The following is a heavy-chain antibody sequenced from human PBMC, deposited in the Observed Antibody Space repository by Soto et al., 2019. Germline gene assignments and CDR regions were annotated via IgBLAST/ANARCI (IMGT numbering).Heavy chain of an antibody. CDR1: GGSISRSSYY. CDR2: IYYSGST. V-gene: IGHV4-39*01. J-gene: IGHJ4*02. Sequence: SGTLSLTCTVSGGSISRSSYYWGWIRQPPGKGLEWIGSIYYSGSTYYNPSLKSRVTISVDTSKNQFSLKLSSVTAADTAVYYCARHFYYGDYRGYWGQGTLVTVSS. D-gene: IGHD4-17*01. CDR3: ARHFYYGDYRGY.